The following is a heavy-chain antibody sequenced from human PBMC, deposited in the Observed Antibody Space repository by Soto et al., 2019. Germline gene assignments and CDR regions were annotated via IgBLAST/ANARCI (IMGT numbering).Heavy chain of an antibody. CDR1: GYTFTSYG. J-gene: IGHJ6*02. D-gene: IGHD3-22*01. Sequence: ASVKGSCKASGYTFTSYGISWVRHAPGQGLEWMGWISAYNGNTNYAQKLQGRVTMTTDTSTSTAYMELRSLRSDDTAVYYCARDLVMIVVGKGYYNYGMDVWGQGTTVTVPS. CDR3: ARDLVMIVVGKGYYNYGMDV. CDR2: ISAYNGNT. V-gene: IGHV1-18*01.